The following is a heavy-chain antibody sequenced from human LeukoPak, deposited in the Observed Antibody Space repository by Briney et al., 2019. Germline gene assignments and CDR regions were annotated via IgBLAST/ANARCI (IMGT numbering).Heavy chain of an antibody. CDR3: ARGLPAAILYYYYYYMDV. CDR2: INHSGST. Sequence: SEILSLTCAVYGGSFSGYYWSWIRQPPGKGLEWIGEINHSGSTNYNPSLKSRVTISVDTSKNQFSLKLSSVTAADTAVYYCARGLPAAILYYYYYYMDVWGKGTTVTVSS. CDR1: GGSFSGYY. V-gene: IGHV4-34*01. D-gene: IGHD2-2*02. J-gene: IGHJ6*03.